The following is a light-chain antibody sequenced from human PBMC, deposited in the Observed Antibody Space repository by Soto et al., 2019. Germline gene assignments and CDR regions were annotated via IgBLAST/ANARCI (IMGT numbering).Light chain of an antibody. J-gene: IGKJ1*01. Sequence: IQVTQSPSSLSASVGDSVTITCRTSQGIRSALGWYQQKPGKVPKLLIYAASTLRSGVPSRFSGSGSGTEFTLTISSLQPDDFATYYCQHYNSYSEAFGQGTKVDI. CDR1: QGIRSA. CDR2: AAS. V-gene: IGKV1-17*01. CDR3: QHYNSYSEA.